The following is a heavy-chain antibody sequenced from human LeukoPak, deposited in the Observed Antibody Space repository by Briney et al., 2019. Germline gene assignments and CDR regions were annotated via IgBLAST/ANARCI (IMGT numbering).Heavy chain of an antibody. D-gene: IGHD4/OR15-4a*01. CDR2: IYYSGIN. V-gene: IGHV4-39*01. J-gene: IGHJ4*02. CDR3: ARLTRYGDARV. Sequence: PSETLSLTCTVPGGSISSTSYYWGWIRQPPGKCLEWIGTIYYSGINYYHPSIKSRVTISVDTSKNQFSLKLTSVTAADTAVYYCARLTRYGDARVWGQGTLVTVSS. CDR1: GGSISSTSYY.